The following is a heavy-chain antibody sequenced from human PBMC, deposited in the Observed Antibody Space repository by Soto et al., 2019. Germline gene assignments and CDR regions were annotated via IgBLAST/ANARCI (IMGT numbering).Heavy chain of an antibody. CDR2: IRSSSNTYAT. Sequence: GGSVRLACAASGFTFSGSAMHWVRQASGKGLEWVGHIRSSSNTYATAYAASVKGRFTISRDDSKNTAYLQMNSLKTEDTAVYYCTRSRDQRGYSYEYGMDVWGQGTTVTVSS. D-gene: IGHD5-18*01. J-gene: IGHJ6*02. CDR3: TRSRDQRGYSYEYGMDV. CDR1: GFTFSGSA. V-gene: IGHV3-73*01.